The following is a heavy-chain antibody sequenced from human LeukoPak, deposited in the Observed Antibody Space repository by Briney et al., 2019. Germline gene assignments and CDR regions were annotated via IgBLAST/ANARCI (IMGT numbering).Heavy chain of an antibody. CDR3: ARGLLLGNTGYYFDS. CDR1: GGSISGYY. V-gene: IGHV4-59*01. Sequence: PSETLSLTCTVSGGSISGYYWTWIRQPPGKGLEWIGYINYSGSTNYHPSLKNRVTLSVDTSKTQFSLKLSSVTAADTAVYYCARGLLLGNTGYYFDSWGPGTLVTVSS. CDR2: INYSGST. D-gene: IGHD2-15*01. J-gene: IGHJ4*02.